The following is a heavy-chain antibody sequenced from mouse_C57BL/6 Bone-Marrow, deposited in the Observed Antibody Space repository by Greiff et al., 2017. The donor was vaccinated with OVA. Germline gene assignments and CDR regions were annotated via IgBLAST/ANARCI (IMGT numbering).Heavy chain of an antibody. V-gene: IGHV1-81*01. Sequence: QVQLQQSGAELARPGASVKLSCKASGYTFTSYGISWVKQRTGQGLEWIGEIYPGSGSTNYNEKFKSKATLTVDTSSSTAYMQLSSLTSEDSAVYYCARGPWYDGGNAMDYWGQGTSVTVSS. J-gene: IGHJ4*01. CDR1: GYTFTSYG. D-gene: IGHD2-14*01. CDR2: IYPGSGST. CDR3: ARGPWYDGGNAMDY.